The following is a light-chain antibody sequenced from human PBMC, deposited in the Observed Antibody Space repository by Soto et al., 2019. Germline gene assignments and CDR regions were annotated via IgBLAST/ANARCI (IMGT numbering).Light chain of an antibody. CDR3: SSYASTNAQL. CDR1: SSDIGRYNY. V-gene: IGLV2-14*03. Sequence: QSALTQPASVSGTRGQSITVSCIGTSSDIGRYNYVSWYQQHPGRAPKLIIRDVSSRPSGVPTRFSGSKSGSSASLTISGLQVEDEAYYFCSSYASTNAQLFGGGTKLTVL. CDR2: DVS. J-gene: IGLJ2*01.